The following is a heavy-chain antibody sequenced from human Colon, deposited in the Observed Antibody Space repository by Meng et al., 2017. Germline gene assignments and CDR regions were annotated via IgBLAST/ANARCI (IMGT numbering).Heavy chain of an antibody. CDR3: ARDGLYCSSPSCYIDY. V-gene: IGHV3-48*03. Sequence: GEFLKISCAASGFTFSRYEMNWVRQAPGKGLGWVSYISSSGSTIYYADSVNGRFTISRDNAKNSLYLQMNSLRAEDTAVYYCARDGLYCSSPSCYIDYWGQGTLVTVSS. D-gene: IGHD2-2*01. CDR2: ISSSGSTI. J-gene: IGHJ4*02. CDR1: GFTFSRYE.